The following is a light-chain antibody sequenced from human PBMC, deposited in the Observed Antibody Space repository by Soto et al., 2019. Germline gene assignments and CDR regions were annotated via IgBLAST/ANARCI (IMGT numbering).Light chain of an antibody. CDR2: GAS. V-gene: IGKV3-20*01. CDR1: QRVSSSY. Sequence: EVVLTHSPGTLPLSPGEGATLSCKATQRVSSSYLAWYQQKPGQAPRLLIYGASSRATGIPDRFSGSGSGTDFMLTISRLEPEDFAVYFCQQYGSSPFTFGGGTKVDIK. J-gene: IGKJ4*01. CDR3: QQYGSSPFT.